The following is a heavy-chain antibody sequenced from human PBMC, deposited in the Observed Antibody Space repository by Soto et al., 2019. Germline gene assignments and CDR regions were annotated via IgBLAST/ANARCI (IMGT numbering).Heavy chain of an antibody. Sequence: GGSLRLSCAASGFAFSSYSINWVRQAPWKGLEWVSSISSSGEITFYADSVKGRFTISRDNSNNTLFLQMNSLRADDTAVYFCAKEKISRSVAAASRKWFDPWGQGTLVTVSS. CDR2: ISSSGEIT. D-gene: IGHD6-25*01. CDR1: GFAFSSYS. V-gene: IGHV3-23*01. CDR3: AKEKISRSVAAASRKWFDP. J-gene: IGHJ5*02.